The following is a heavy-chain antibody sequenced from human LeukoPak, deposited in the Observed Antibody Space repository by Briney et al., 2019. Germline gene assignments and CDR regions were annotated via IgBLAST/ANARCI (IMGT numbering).Heavy chain of an antibody. J-gene: IGHJ4*02. CDR3: ARSPLLVVAASVFDY. CDR1: GGSISSYY. V-gene: IGHV4-59*01. Sequence: SETLSLTCTVSGGSISSYYWSWIRQPPGKGLEWIGYVYYSGSTNYNPSLKSRVTISVDTSKNQFFLKLSSVTVADTAVYCCARSPLLVVAASVFDYWGQGTLVTVSS. CDR2: VYYSGST. D-gene: IGHD2-15*01.